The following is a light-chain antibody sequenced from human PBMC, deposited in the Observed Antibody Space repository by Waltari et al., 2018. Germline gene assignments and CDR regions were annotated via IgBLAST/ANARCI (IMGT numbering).Light chain of an antibody. V-gene: IGKV1-39*01. Sequence: DIQMTQSPSSLSASVGDRVTITCRASQSISSYLNWYQQKPGKAPKLLIYAASRLQSGVPSRFSGSGSGTDFTLTISSLEPEDFAVYYCQQRSNWPPVFGGGTKVEIK. J-gene: IGKJ4*01. CDR1: QSISSY. CDR3: QQRSNWPPV. CDR2: AAS.